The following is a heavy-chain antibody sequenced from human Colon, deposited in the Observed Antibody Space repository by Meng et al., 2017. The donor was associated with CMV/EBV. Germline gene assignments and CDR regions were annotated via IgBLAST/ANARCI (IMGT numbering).Heavy chain of an antibody. CDR2: IYSGGST. D-gene: IGHD1-26*01. J-gene: IGHJ3*02. Sequence: GESLKISCAASGFTVSSNYMSWVRQAPGKGLEWVSAIYSGGSTYYADSVKGRFTISRDNSKNTLYLQMNSLRAEDTAVYYCARGWELLNDAFDIWGQGTMVTVSS. V-gene: IGHV3-53*01. CDR1: GFTVSSNY. CDR3: ARGWELLNDAFDI.